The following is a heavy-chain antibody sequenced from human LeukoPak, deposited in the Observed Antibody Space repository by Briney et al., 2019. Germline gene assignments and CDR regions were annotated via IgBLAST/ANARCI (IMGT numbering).Heavy chain of an antibody. V-gene: IGHV3-23*01. J-gene: IGHJ4*02. Sequence: GGSLRLSCAASGFAFSSFAMSWVRQAPGKGLEWVSVISNTGGTTYYAHSVKGRFTISRDNSKNMLYLQMNSLRAEDTAVYYCAKSNGASCHSVTGYWGQGTLVTVSS. D-gene: IGHD2-15*01. CDR1: GFAFSSFA. CDR2: ISNTGGTT. CDR3: AKSNGASCHSVTGY.